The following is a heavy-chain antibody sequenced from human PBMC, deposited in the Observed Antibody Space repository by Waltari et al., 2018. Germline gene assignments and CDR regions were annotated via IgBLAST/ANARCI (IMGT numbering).Heavy chain of an antibody. Sequence: QVQLQESGPGLVKPSETLSLTCTVSGGSISSYYWRWIRQPPGKGLEWIGYIYYSGSTNYNPSLKSRVTISVDTSKNQFSLKLSSVTASDTAVYDCARHKWELLLGAYYYYMDVWGKGTTVTISS. D-gene: IGHD1-26*01. CDR2: IYYSGST. V-gene: IGHV4-59*08. CDR1: GGSISSYY. J-gene: IGHJ6*03. CDR3: ARHKWELLLGAYYYYMDV.